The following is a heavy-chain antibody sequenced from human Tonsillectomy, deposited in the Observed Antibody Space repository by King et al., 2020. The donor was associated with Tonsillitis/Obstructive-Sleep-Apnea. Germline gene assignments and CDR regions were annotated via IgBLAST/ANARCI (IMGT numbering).Heavy chain of an antibody. CDR2: IYYTGST. D-gene: IGHD5-24*01. J-gene: IGHJ4*02. CDR3: ARHVRDGYGTNFDY. Sequence: QLQESGPGLVKPSETLSLTCSLSGHSIRSSSYYWGWIRQPPGKGLEWIGTIYYTGSTYYNPSLKSRVTMSVDTSRNQFSLKLSSVTAADTAVYYCARHVRDGYGTNFDYWGQGTLVTVSS. CDR1: GHSIRSSSYY. V-gene: IGHV4-39*01.